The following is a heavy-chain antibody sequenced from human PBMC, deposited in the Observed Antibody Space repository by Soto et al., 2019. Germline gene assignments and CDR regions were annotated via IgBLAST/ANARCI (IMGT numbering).Heavy chain of an antibody. CDR1: GYTFSRSG. CDR2: INGYNGNT. D-gene: IGHD3-16*01. V-gene: IGHV1-18*01. Sequence: QVQLVQSGAEVKKPGASVKVSCKASGYTFSRSGISWVRQAPGQGLEWMGWINGYNGNTNYTQKMQGRITMTTDTPTSKAYMELGSPRSGDTGVDYLAEMGDVPYYYYGMDVWGQGTTVIVSS. CDR3: AEMGDVPYYYYGMDV. J-gene: IGHJ6*02.